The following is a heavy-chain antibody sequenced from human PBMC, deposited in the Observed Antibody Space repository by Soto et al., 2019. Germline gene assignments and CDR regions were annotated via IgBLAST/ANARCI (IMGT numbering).Heavy chain of an antibody. CDR2: INHSAST. Sequence: TSETLSLTCVVYGGSFSDYYWSWIRQPPGKGLEWIGEINHSASTNYNPSLKSRVTISVDTSKNQFSLKLTSVTAADTAVYYCARRDYGDRSYYFDYWGQGTLVTVSS. CDR3: ARRDYGDRSYYFDY. J-gene: IGHJ4*02. CDR1: GGSFSDYY. V-gene: IGHV4-34*01. D-gene: IGHD4-17*01.